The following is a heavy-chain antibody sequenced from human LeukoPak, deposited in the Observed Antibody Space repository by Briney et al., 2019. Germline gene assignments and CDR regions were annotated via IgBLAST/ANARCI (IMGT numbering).Heavy chain of an antibody. V-gene: IGHV4-59*01. D-gene: IGHD6-19*01. CDR3: ARGASGWYWIDY. J-gene: IGHJ4*02. CDR1: GGSISSYN. CDR2: IYYTGST. Sequence: ASETLSLTCTVSGGSISSYNWNWIRQPPGKGLEWIGNIYYTGSTNYNPSFKGRVTISVDTSKNQFSLKLSSVTAADTAVFYCARGASGWYWIDYWGPGTLVTVSS.